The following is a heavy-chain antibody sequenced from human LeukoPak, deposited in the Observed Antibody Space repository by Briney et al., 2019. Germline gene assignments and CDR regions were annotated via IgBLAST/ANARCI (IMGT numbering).Heavy chain of an antibody. V-gene: IGHV3-30*02. CDR1: GFTFSSYA. CDR3: AKEPFRFYYDSSGYLTDYYYYMDV. J-gene: IGHJ6*03. D-gene: IGHD3-22*01. CDR2: IRYDGSNK. Sequence: PGGSLRLSCVASGFTFSSYAMHWVRQAPGKGLEWVAFIRYDGSNKYYADSVKGRFTISRDNSKNTLYLQMNSLRAEDTAVYYCAKEPFRFYYDSSGYLTDYYYYMDVWGKGTTVTVSS.